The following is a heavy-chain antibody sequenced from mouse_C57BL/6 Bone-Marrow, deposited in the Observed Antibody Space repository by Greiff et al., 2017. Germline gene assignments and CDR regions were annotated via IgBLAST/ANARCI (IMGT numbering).Heavy chain of an antibody. CDR3: ARFITTVVRYFDV. CDR2: IHPNSGST. CDR1: GYTFTSYW. V-gene: IGHV1-64*01. J-gene: IGHJ1*03. Sequence: VQLQQPGAELVKPGASVKLSCKASGYTFTSYWMHWVKQRPGQGLEWIGMIHPNSGSTNYNEKFKSKATLTVDKSSSTAYMQLSSLTSEDSAVYYCARFITTVVRYFDVWGTGTTVTVSS. D-gene: IGHD1-1*01.